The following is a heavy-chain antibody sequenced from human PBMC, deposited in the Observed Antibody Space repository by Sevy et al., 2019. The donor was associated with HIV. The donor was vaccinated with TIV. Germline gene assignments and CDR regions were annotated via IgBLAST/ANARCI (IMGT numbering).Heavy chain of an antibody. CDR2: ISSSSSSI. D-gene: IGHD2-2*01. CDR3: ASYIAVVPAALSGFDP. CDR1: GFTFSSYS. J-gene: IGHJ5*02. Sequence: GGSLRLSCTASGFTFSSYSMNWVRQAPGKGLEWVSSISSSSSSIYYADSVKGRFTISRDNAKNSLFLQMNSLRAEDTAVYYCASYIAVVPAALSGFDPWGQGTLVTVSS. V-gene: IGHV3-21*01.